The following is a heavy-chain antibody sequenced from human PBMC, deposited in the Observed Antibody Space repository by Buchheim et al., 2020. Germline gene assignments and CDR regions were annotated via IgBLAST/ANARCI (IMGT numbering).Heavy chain of an antibody. CDR2: STWGGVA. Sequence: EVQLVESGGRVVEPGGSLRLSCATSGFTFDEHAMHWVRQVPGKGLEWVCLSTWGGVAYYADSVEGRFTISRDSSRSSLYLQMNSLRPEDTAVYYCAKDKRRSVSGYSDNWGQGTL. CDR1: GFTFDEHA. J-gene: IGHJ4*02. CDR3: AKDKRRSVSGYSDN. D-gene: IGHD3-22*01. V-gene: IGHV3-43D*03.